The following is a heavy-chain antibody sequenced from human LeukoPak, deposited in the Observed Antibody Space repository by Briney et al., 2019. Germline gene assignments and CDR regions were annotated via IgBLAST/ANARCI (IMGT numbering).Heavy chain of an antibody. CDR2: IYYSGST. D-gene: IGHD6-13*01. Sequence: SETLSLTCTVSGGSISSSSYYWGWIRQPPGKGLEWIGSIYYSGSTYFNPSLKSRVTISVDTSKNQFSLKLSSVTAADTAVYYCSRTPSAGTGSFDYWGLGTLVTVSS. CDR1: GGSISSSSYY. V-gene: IGHV4-39*07. J-gene: IGHJ4*02. CDR3: SRTPSAGTGSFDY.